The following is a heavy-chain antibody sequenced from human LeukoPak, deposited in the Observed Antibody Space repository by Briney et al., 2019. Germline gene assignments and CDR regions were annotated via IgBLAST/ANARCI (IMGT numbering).Heavy chain of an antibody. V-gene: IGHV3-64*01. Sequence: GGSLRLSCAASGFAFSSYAMHWVRQAPGKGLEYVSAISSNGGSTYYANSVKGRFTISRDNSKNTLYLQMGSLRAEDMAVYYCARDGGYCSSTSCLPPSGYMDVWGKGTTVTVSS. D-gene: IGHD2-2*01. CDR2: ISSNGGST. CDR3: ARDGGYCSSTSCLPPSGYMDV. CDR1: GFAFSSYA. J-gene: IGHJ6*03.